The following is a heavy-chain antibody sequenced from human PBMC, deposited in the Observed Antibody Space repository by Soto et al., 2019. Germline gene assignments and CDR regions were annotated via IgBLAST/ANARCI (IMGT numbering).Heavy chain of an antibody. CDR3: AVKANTNGWFVGDY. J-gene: IGHJ4*02. CDR2: INGDGSST. CDR1: GFTFSSYW. Sequence: EVPLVESGGGLVQPGGSLRLSCAASGFTFSSYWMHWVRQAPGKGLVWVSRINGDGSSTNYADSVRGRLIISRDNAKNTLYLQMNGLRAEDTAVYYCAVKANTNGWFVGDYWGQGNLVTVSS. V-gene: IGHV3-74*01. D-gene: IGHD3-10*01.